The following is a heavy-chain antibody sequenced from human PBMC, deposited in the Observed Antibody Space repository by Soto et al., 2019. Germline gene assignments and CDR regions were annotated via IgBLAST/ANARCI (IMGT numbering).Heavy chain of an antibody. Sequence: QVQLQESGPGLVKPSETLSLTCTVSGGSISSYYWSWIRQPPGKGLEWIGYIYYSGSTNYNPSLKSRGTVSVDTSKHQFSLKLSSVTAADTAVYYCARDGHSRWLQWNYWGQGTLVTVSS. J-gene: IGHJ4*02. D-gene: IGHD5-12*01. CDR1: GGSISSYY. CDR3: ARDGHSRWLQWNY. CDR2: IYYSGST. V-gene: IGHV4-59*01.